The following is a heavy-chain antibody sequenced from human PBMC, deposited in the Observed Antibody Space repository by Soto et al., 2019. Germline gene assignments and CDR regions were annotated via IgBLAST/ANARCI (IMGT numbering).Heavy chain of an antibody. Sequence: TLSLTCAVYGGSFSGYYWSWIRQPPGKGLEWIGEINHSGSTNYNPSLKSRVTISVDTSKNQFSLKLSSVTAADTAVYYCARGIVVPAAMKGGFSYYYYGMDVWGQGTTVTVSS. J-gene: IGHJ6*02. CDR1: GGSFSGYY. D-gene: IGHD2-2*01. CDR2: INHSGST. CDR3: ARGIVVPAAMKGGFSYYYYGMDV. V-gene: IGHV4-34*01.